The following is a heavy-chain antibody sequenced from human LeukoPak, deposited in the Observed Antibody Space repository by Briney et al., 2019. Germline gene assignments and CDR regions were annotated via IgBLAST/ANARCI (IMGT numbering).Heavy chain of an antibody. CDR2: INPNSGGT. D-gene: IGHD3-10*01. CDR1: GYTFTGYY. J-gene: IGHJ5*02. CDR3: ARARITMVRGVNGNNWFDP. V-gene: IGHV1-2*06. Sequence: ASVKVSCKASGYTFTGYYMHWVRQAPGQGLEWMGRINPNSGGTNYAQKFQGRVTMTRDTSISTAYMELSSLRSEDTAVYYCARARITMVRGVNGNNWFDPWGQGTLVTVSS.